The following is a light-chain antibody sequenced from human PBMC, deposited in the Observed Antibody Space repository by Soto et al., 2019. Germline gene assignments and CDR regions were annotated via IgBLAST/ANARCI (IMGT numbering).Light chain of an antibody. CDR3: QHYKTWPLA. J-gene: IGKJ4*01. CDR2: DAY. CDR1: QGVGST. Sequence: EIVMTQSPATLSVSPEERVTLSCRASQGVGSTLAWYRQQPGQAPRLLIYDAYIRATGVPARFSGSGSGTEFTLTISSLQSEDFAVYYCQHYKTWPLAFGGGTKVEIK. V-gene: IGKV3-15*01.